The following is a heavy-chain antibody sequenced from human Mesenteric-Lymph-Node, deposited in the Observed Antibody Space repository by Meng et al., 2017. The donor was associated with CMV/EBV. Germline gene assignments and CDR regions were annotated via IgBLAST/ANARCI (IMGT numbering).Heavy chain of an antibody. D-gene: IGHD6-6*01. V-gene: IGHV3-21*01. CDR2: ITSSSTYI. Sequence: GESLKISCAASAFTFSSYDMDWVRQAPGKGLEWVSSITSSSTYIYYADSVKGRFTISRDNAKNSLYLIMNSLRAEDTAVYYCARDHDDSSSPGRDYWGQGTLVTVSS. CDR3: ARDHDDSSSPGRDY. CDR1: AFTFSSYD. J-gene: IGHJ4*02.